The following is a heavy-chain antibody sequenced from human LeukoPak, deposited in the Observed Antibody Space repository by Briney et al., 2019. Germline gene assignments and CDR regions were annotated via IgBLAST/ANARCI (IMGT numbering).Heavy chain of an antibody. J-gene: IGHJ4*02. CDR3: ARGFSSSWSYFEN. D-gene: IGHD6-13*01. CDR1: GGTFSSKA. V-gene: IGHV1-69*05. CDR2: ITPIFGAP. Sequence: SVKVSCKASGGTFSSKAISWVRKAPGQGLEWIGGITPIFGAPFYAQKFQGRVTITMDESTNTAYMELDSLKSEDTAVYYCARGFSSSWSYFENWGQGTLVSVSS.